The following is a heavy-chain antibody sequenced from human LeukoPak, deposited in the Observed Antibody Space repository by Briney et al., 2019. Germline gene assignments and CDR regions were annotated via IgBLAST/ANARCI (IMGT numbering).Heavy chain of an antibody. V-gene: IGHV3-21*01. CDR2: ISSSGGLM. J-gene: IGHJ3*02. D-gene: IGHD2-2*02. CDR1: GFSFKSHS. CDR3: AREGDIVVVPAAIRGAFDI. Sequence: GGSLRLSCAASGFSFKSHSFNWVRQAPGKGLEWVSSISSSGGLMYYADSVKGRFTISRDNAKNSLYLQMNSLRAEDTAVYYCAREGDIVVVPAAIRGAFDIWGQGTMVTVSS.